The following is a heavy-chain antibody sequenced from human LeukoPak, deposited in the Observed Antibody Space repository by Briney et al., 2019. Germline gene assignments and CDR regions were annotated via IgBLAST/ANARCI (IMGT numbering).Heavy chain of an antibody. D-gene: IGHD5-18*01. J-gene: IGHJ4*02. CDR2: ISSSSSYI. CDR3: ARSRGYSYGYGDDY. V-gene: IGHV3-21*01. Sequence: GGSLRLSCAASGFTFSSYSMNWVRQAPGKGLEWVSSISSSSSYIYYADSVKGRFTISRDNAKNSLYLQMNSLRAEDTAVYYCARSRGYSYGYGDDYWGQGTLVTVSS. CDR1: GFTFSSYS.